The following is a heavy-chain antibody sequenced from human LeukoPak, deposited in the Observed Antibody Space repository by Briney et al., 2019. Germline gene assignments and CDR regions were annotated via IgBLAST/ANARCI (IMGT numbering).Heavy chain of an antibody. CDR2: IYYSGST. CDR1: GVSISSGGYY. V-gene: IGHV4-31*03. Sequence: SETLSLTCTVSGVSISSGGYYWSWLRQHPGKGLEWIGYIYYSGSTYYNPSLKSRVTISVDTSKNQFSLKLSSVTAADTAVYYCARASAPGGRIQLWLPSRKTKQIKFDYWGQGTLVTVSS. D-gene: IGHD5-18*01. J-gene: IGHJ4*02. CDR3: ARASAPGGRIQLWLPSRKTKQIKFDY.